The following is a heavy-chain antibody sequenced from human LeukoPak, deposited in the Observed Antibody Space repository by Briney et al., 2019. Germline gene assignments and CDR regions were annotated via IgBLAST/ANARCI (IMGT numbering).Heavy chain of an antibody. CDR3: AKVPGGGAAAYYFDY. V-gene: IGHV3-23*01. CDR2: ISGSSGGT. CDR1: GFTFRSYA. Sequence: GGSLRLSCAASGFTFRSYAMNWVRQAPGRGLEWVSVISGSSGGTYYADSVKGRFTISRDNSNNTLYLQMNSLRAEDAAIYYCAKVPGGGAAAYYFDYWGRGTLVTVSS. D-gene: IGHD6-13*01. J-gene: IGHJ4*02.